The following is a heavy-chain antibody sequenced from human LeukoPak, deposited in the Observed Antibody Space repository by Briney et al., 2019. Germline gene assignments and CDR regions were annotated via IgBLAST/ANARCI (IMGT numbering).Heavy chain of an antibody. Sequence: GGSLRLSCAASGFTFSSYSMNWVRQAPGKGLEWVSSISSSSSYIYYAGSVKGRFTISRDNAKNSLYLQMNSLRAEDTAVYYCARGEDIVVVPAAYYYGMDVWGKGTTVTVSS. CDR2: ISSSSSYI. V-gene: IGHV3-21*01. J-gene: IGHJ6*04. CDR3: ARGEDIVVVPAAYYYGMDV. CDR1: GFTFSSYS. D-gene: IGHD2-2*01.